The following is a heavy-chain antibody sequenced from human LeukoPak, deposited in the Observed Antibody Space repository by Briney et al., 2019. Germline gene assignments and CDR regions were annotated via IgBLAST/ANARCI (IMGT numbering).Heavy chain of an antibody. V-gene: IGHV4-4*07. CDR1: GDSISGFY. J-gene: IGHJ6*03. D-gene: IGHD2-15*01. CDR2: IYTSGST. Sequence: SETLSLTCTVSGDSISGFYWSWIRQAAGKGLEWIGHIYTSGSTNYNPPLKSRVTMSVDMSKNQFSLKLRSVTAADTAVYYCARGYCSGGSCYSSYYYSYMDVWGKGTTVTVSS. CDR3: ARGYCSGGSCYSSYYYSYMDV.